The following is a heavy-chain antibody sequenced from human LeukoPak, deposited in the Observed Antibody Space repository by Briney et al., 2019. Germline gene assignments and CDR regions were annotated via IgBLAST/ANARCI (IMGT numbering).Heavy chain of an antibody. CDR3: VRTPPNWGFDY. Sequence: ASVNVSFKASGYTFTTHDINWVRQATGRGLEWLGWMSPNSGDTGYAQKFQGRVTMTSDSSISTAYMELSSLRSEDTAIYYCVRTPPNWGFDYWGQGPLVTVSS. CDR2: MSPNSGDT. D-gene: IGHD7-27*01. CDR1: GYTFTTHD. V-gene: IGHV1-8*01. J-gene: IGHJ4*02.